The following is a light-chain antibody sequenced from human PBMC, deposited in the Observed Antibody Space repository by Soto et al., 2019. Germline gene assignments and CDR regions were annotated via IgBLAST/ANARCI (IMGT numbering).Light chain of an antibody. CDR1: KLGEKY. CDR3: QAWDSNNVV. Sequence: SYELTQPPSVSVSPGQTASITCSGDKLGEKYACWYQQKPGQSPVVVIYQDTNRPSGIPERFSGSNSGNTATLTISGTQAMDEADYYCQAWDSNNVVFGGGTKVTVL. J-gene: IGLJ3*02. CDR2: QDT. V-gene: IGLV3-1*01.